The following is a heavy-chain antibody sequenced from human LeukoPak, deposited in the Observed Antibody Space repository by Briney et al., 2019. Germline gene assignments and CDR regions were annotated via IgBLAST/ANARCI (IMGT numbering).Heavy chain of an antibody. CDR3: ARGDCSGGSCFSY. D-gene: IGHD2-15*01. CDR2: IIPIFGTA. V-gene: IGHV1-69*05. CDR1: GGTFSSYA. J-gene: IGHJ4*02. Sequence: GSSVKVSCKASGGTFSSYAISWVRQAPGQGLEWMGRIIPIFGTANYAQKFQGRVTITTDESTSTAYMELSSLRSEDTAVYYCARGDCSGGSCFSYWGQGTLVTVSS.